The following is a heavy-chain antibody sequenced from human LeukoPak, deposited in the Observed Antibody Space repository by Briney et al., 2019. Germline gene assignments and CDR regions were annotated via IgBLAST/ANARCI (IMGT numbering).Heavy chain of an antibody. Sequence: ASVRVSCKASGYTFTGYYMHWVRQAPGQGLEWMGWINPNSGGTNYAQKFQGRVTMTRDTSISTAYMELSRLRSDDTAVYYCARWGSGYLYYFDYWGQGTLVTVSS. V-gene: IGHV1-2*02. CDR3: ARWGSGYLYYFDY. D-gene: IGHD3-3*01. CDR1: GYTFTGYY. J-gene: IGHJ4*02. CDR2: INPNSGGT.